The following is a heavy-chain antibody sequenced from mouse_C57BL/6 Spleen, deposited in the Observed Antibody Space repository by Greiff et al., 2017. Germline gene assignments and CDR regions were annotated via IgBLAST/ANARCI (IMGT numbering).Heavy chain of an antibody. CDR1: GYTFTSYW. CDR2: IDPSDSYT. J-gene: IGHJ3*01. V-gene: IGHV1-59*01. CDR3: ARTADYYGSGAY. D-gene: IGHD1-1*01. Sequence: QVHVKQPGAELVRPGTSVKLSCKASGYTFTSYWMHWVKQRPGQGLEWIGVIDPSDSYTNYNQKFKGKATLTVDTSSSTAYMQLSSLTSEDSAVYYCARTADYYGSGAYWGQGTLVTVSA.